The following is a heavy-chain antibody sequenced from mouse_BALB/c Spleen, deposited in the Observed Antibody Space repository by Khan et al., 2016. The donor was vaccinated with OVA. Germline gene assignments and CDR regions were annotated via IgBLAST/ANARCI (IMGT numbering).Heavy chain of an antibody. CDR2: IKPSSGYT. Sequence: QEQLKESGAELAKPGASVKMFCKASGYTLSTYWIHWVKQKPGQGLEWIGYIKPSSGYTYYNQRFNDKATFTSDKSSSTAYMQLSILTSEDAAVYYCARDRIDYWGQGTTRTVSS. J-gene: IGHJ2*01. CDR1: GYTLSTYW. CDR3: ARDRIDY. V-gene: IGHV1-7*01.